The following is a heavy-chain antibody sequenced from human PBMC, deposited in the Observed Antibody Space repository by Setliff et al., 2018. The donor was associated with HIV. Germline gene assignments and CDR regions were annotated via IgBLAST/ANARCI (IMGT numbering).Heavy chain of an antibody. D-gene: IGHD2-21*02. CDR3: ATAIDNTAYYFDS. V-gene: IGHV3-11*04. J-gene: IGHJ4*02. CDR2: ISSGGFAI. CDR1: GGSFSDHF. Sequence: LSLTCAVYGGSFSDHFMTWIRQAPGKGLEWLSYISSGGFAIYYADSVKGRFTISRDDARNTLYLEMHSLRAEDTAVYFCATAIDNTAYYFDSWGLGTLVTRLL.